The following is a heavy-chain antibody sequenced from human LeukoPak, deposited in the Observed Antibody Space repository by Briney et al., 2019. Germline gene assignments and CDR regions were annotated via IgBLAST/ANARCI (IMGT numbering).Heavy chain of an antibody. D-gene: IGHD6-19*01. CDR1: GGSISSSSYY. V-gene: IGHV4-39*07. CDR3: ARVPYSSGWSPYYYYGMDV. CDR2: IYYSGST. Sequence: PSETLSLTCTVSGGSISSSSYYWGWIRQPPGKGLEWIGSIYYSGSTYYNPSLKSRVTISVDTSKNQSSLKLSPVTAADTAVYYCARVPYSSGWSPYYYYGMDVWGQGTTVTVSS. J-gene: IGHJ6*02.